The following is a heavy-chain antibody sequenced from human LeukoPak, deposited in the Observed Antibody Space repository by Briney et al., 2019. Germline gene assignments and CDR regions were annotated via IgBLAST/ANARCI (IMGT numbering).Heavy chain of an antibody. D-gene: IGHD6-13*01. CDR3: AKDLGGSSWSDAFDI. Sequence: GGSLRLSCAASGFTVSSDYMSWVRQAPGKGLEWVSAISGSGGSTYYADSVKGRFTISRDNSKNTLYLQMNSLRAEDTAVYYCAKDLGGSSWSDAFDIWGQGTMVTVSS. V-gene: IGHV3-23*01. CDR2: ISGSGGST. J-gene: IGHJ3*02. CDR1: GFTVSSDY.